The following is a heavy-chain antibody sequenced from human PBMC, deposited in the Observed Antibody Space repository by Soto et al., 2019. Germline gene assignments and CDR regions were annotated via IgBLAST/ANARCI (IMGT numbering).Heavy chain of an antibody. Sequence: PGGSLRLSCTASGFTFGDYAMNWFRQAPGKGLEWVGFIRSKGYGGTTEYAASVKGRFTISRDDSKSIAYLQMNSLKTEDTAVYYCSNTIFGAVRNAFDIWGQGTMVTVSS. CDR3: SNTIFGAVRNAFDI. D-gene: IGHD3-3*01. V-gene: IGHV3-49*03. CDR1: GFTFGDYA. CDR2: IRSKGYGGTT. J-gene: IGHJ3*02.